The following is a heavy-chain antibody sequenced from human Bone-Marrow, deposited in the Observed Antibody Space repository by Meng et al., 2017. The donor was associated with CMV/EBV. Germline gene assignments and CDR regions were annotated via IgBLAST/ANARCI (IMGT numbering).Heavy chain of an antibody. J-gene: IGHJ4*02. CDR2: ISSSGSTI. CDR1: GFTFSSYE. D-gene: IGHD3-22*01. CDR3: AREYYDSSGYHPLDY. Sequence: GGPLRLSCAAFGFTFSSYEMNWVRQAPGKGLEWVSYISSSGSTIYYADSVKGRFTISRDNAKNSLYLQMNSLRAEDTAVYYCAREYYDSSGYHPLDYWGQGTLVTASS. V-gene: IGHV3-48*03.